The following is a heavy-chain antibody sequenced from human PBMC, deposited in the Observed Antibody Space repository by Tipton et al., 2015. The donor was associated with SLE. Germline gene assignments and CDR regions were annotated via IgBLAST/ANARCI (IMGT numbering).Heavy chain of an antibody. J-gene: IGHJ4*02. CDR1: GGAVYSGAFY. CDR2: VYYNGAT. CDR3: AKELRLPIVDSGDY. V-gene: IGHV4-39*07. D-gene: IGHD4-17*01. Sequence: LRLSCTVSGGAVYSGAFYWGWIRQAPGKGLEWIGTVYYNGATQYNPSLKSRVTISIDTSKNQFFLNLNSVTAADTAVYYCAKELRLPIVDSGDYWGQGTLVTVSS.